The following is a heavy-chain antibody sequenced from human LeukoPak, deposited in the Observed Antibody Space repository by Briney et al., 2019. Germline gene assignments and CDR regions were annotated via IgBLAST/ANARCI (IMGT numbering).Heavy chain of an antibody. CDR3: ASREYCSSTSCYAKGGYFDY. CDR1: GGTFSSYA. Sequence: ASVKGSCKASGGTFSSYAISWVRQAPGQGLEWMGGIIPIFGTANYAQKFQGRVTITADESTSTAYMELSSLRSEDTAVYYCASREYCSSTSCYAKGGYFDYWGQGTLVTVSS. V-gene: IGHV1-69*13. J-gene: IGHJ4*02. CDR2: IIPIFGTA. D-gene: IGHD2-2*01.